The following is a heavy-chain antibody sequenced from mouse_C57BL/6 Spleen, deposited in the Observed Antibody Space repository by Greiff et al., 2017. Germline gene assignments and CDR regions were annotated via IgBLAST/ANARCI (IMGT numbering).Heavy chain of an antibody. CDR3: AEGHTGSSPLDY. Sequence: EVQLVESGPELVKPGASVKMSCKASGYTFTDYNMHWVKQSHGKSLEWIGYINPNNGGTSYNQKFKGKATLTVNKSSSTAYMELRSLTSEDSAVYYCAEGHTGSSPLDYWGQGTTLTVSS. CDR1: GYTFTDYN. V-gene: IGHV1-22*01. D-gene: IGHD1-1*01. J-gene: IGHJ2*01. CDR2: INPNNGGT.